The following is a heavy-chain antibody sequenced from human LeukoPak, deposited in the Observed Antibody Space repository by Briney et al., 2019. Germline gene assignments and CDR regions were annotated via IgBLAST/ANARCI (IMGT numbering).Heavy chain of an antibody. CDR2: INPKSGGT. J-gene: IGHJ4*02. CDR1: GYMFTGFY. D-gene: IGHD1-26*01. Sequence: ASVKVSCKASGYMFTGFYMHWVRQAPGQGLEWMGWINPKSGGTNSAQKFQGRVTMTRDTSITTVYMELSSLRSDDTAVYYCARGRYSGSYYVDYWGQGTLVTVSS. V-gene: IGHV1-2*02. CDR3: ARGRYSGSYYVDY.